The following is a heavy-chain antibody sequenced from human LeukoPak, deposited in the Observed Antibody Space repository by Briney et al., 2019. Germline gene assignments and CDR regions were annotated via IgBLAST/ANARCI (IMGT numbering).Heavy chain of an antibody. V-gene: IGHV3-48*01. CDR3: ARDEYYYDSSGYWAYYFDY. CDR1: GFTFSSYS. J-gene: IGHJ4*02. Sequence: GGSLRLSCAASGFTFSSYSMNWVRQAPGKGLEWVSYISSSSSTIYYADSVKGRFTISRDNAKNSLYLQMNSLRAEDTAVYYCARDEYYYDSSGYWAYYFDYWGQGTLVTVSS. CDR2: ISSSSSTI. D-gene: IGHD3-22*01.